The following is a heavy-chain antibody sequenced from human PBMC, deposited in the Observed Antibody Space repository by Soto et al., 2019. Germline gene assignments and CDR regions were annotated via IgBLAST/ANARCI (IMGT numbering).Heavy chain of an antibody. CDR1: GRSFSGYY. CDR2: INHSGST. D-gene: IGHD5-12*01. V-gene: IGHV4-34*01. J-gene: IGHJ4*02. CDR3: ARGNRYSGYDYPDY. Sequence: SETLALTCAVYGRSFSGYYWRSIRQPPGKGLEGIGEINHSGSTNYNPSLKSRVTISVDTSKNQFSLKLSPVTAADTAVYYCARGNRYSGYDYPDYWAQGTLVNVSS.